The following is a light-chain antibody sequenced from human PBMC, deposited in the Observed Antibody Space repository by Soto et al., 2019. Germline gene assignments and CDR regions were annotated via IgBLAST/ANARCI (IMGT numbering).Light chain of an antibody. CDR1: QEISNH. J-gene: IGKJ4*01. V-gene: IGKV1-16*02. Sequence: DIQMTQSPSSLSASVRDRVTITCRASQEISNHFAWFQQKPGKPPKSLIYDASSLQSGVPSKFSGNGSGTDFTLTISSLQPEDFATYYCQQYHNYPVTFGGGTKVEIK. CDR3: QQYHNYPVT. CDR2: DAS.